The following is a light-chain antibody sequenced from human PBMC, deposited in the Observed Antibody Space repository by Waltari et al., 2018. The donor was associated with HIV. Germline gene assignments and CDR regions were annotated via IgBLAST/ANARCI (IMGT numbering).Light chain of an antibody. V-gene: IGLV1-44*01. J-gene: IGLJ3*02. Sequence: QSVLTQPPSASGTPGQRVTISCSGSSSNIGSNTVNWYQQLPGTAPKLLIYSNHQRPSGVPDRFSGSKSGTSVSLAISGLQSEDDTDYYCAAWDDSLNGWVFGGGTKLTVL. CDR3: AAWDDSLNGWV. CDR1: SSNIGSNT. CDR2: SNH.